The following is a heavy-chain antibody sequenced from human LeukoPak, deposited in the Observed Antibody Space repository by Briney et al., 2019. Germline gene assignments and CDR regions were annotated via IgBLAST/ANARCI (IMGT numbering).Heavy chain of an antibody. V-gene: IGHV3-33*08. J-gene: IGHJ4*02. D-gene: IGHD6-13*01. CDR2: IWYDGSNK. CDR1: GFTFSSYG. CDR3: ARGAYSSSFGDYFDY. Sequence: GGSLRLSCAASGFTFSSYGMHWVRQAPGKGLEWVAVIWYDGSNKYYADSVKGRFTISRDNSKNTLYLQMNSLRAEDTAVYYCARGAYSSSFGDYFDYWGQGTLVTVSS.